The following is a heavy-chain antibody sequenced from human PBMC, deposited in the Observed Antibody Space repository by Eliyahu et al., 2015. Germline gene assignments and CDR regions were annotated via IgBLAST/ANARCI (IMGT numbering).Heavy chain of an antibody. Sequence: QVQLVESGGGLVKPGGSXXLSCXASGFPFGTSNMSWIRQAPGKGLEWVSYISSSGSTIYYADSVKGRFTISRDNAKNSLYLQMNSLRAEDTAVYYCASSRSGSYYYGMDVWGQGTTVTVSS. J-gene: IGHJ6*02. V-gene: IGHV3-11*01. CDR2: ISSSGSTI. CDR3: ASSRSGSYYYGMDV. D-gene: IGHD1-26*01. CDR1: GFPFGTSN.